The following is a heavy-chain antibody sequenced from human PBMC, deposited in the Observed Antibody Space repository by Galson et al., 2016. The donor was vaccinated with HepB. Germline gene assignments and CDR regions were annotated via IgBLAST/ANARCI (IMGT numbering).Heavy chain of an antibody. CDR3: VRGRYDILTLAN. J-gene: IGHJ4*02. CDR2: IGYDGSNK. CDR1: GFTFSSYG. V-gene: IGHV3-33*01. D-gene: IGHD3-9*01. Sequence: SLRLSCAASGFTFSSYGMHWVRQAPGKGLEWVAVIGYDGSNKYYADSVKGRFTISRDNSKNTLSLQLNSLRAEDPAVYYCVRGRYDILTLANWGQGTLVTVSS.